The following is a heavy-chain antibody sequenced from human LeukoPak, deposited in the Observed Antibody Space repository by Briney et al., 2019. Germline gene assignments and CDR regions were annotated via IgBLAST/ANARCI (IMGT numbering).Heavy chain of an antibody. Sequence: PGGSLRLSCAASGFTFSGYEMNWVRQAPGKGLEWVSSISSTGTYIYYTDSVKGRFTISRDIANSLLYLQMNSLRADDTAVYYCARDLDYSTGFDYWGQGTLVTVSS. CDR1: GFTFSGYE. J-gene: IGHJ4*02. D-gene: IGHD4-11*01. CDR3: ARDLDYSTGFDY. V-gene: IGHV3-21*01. CDR2: ISSTGTYI.